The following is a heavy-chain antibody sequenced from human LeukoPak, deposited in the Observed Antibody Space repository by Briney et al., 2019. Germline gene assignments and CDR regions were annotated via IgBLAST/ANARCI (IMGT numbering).Heavy chain of an antibody. Sequence: GGSLRLSCAASGFTFSNYAMTWVRQTPGKGLEWVATIGGGPAPVSYADSVKGRFTISRDDSKNTLFLQMNSLRVEDTAIYYCAKDSYSHNGIYDALDIWGQGTMVTVSS. V-gene: IGHV3-23*01. J-gene: IGHJ3*02. D-gene: IGHD2-8*01. CDR3: AKDSYSHNGIYDALDI. CDR1: GFTFSNYA. CDR2: IGGGPAPV.